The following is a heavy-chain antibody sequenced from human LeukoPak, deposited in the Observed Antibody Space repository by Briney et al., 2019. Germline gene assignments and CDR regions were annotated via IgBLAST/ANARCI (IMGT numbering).Heavy chain of an antibody. V-gene: IGHV1-69*13. CDR1: GYTFTSYY. J-gene: IGHJ4*02. Sequence: GASVKVSCKASGYTFTSYYMHWVRQAPGQGLEWMGGIIPIFGTANYAQKFQGRVTITADESTSTAYMELSSLRSEDTAVYYCANSQERSYYGVYWGQGTLVTVSS. D-gene: IGHD3-10*01. CDR3: ANSQERSYYGVY. CDR2: IIPIFGTA.